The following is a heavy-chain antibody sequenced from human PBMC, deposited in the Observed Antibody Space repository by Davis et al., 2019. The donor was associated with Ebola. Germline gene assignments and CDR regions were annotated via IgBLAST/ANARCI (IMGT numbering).Heavy chain of an antibody. D-gene: IGHD5-18*01. J-gene: IGHJ4*02. CDR2: ISYDGSNK. V-gene: IGHV3-30*03. Sequence: GGSLRLSCAASGFTFSSYGMHWVRQAPGKGLEWVAVISYDGSNKYYADSVKGRFTISRDNSKNTLYLQMNSLRAEDTAVYYCARAAADTAMVYFDYWGQGTLVTVSS. CDR3: ARAAADTAMVYFDY. CDR1: GFTFSSYG.